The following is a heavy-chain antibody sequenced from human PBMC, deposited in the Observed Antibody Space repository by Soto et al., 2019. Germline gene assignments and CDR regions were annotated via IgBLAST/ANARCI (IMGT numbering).Heavy chain of an antibody. Sequence: QVQLVESGGGVVQPGRSLRLSCAASGFTFSSYGMHWVRQAPGKGLEWVAVIWYDGSNKYYADSVKGRFTISRDNSKNTLYLQMHSLRAEDTAVYYCTRDKYSDYDLDYWGQGTLVTVSS. J-gene: IGHJ4*02. CDR1: GFTFSSYG. V-gene: IGHV3-33*01. D-gene: IGHD5-12*01. CDR2: IWYDGSNK. CDR3: TRDKYSDYDLDY.